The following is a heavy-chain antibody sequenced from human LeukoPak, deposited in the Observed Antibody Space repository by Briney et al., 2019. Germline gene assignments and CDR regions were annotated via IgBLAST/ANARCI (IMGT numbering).Heavy chain of an antibody. Sequence: ASVKVSCKASGYTFTSYYMHWVRQAPGQGLEWMGIINPSGGSTSYAQKFQGRVTMTRDTSTSTVYMELSSLRSEDTAVYYCARDIYYDGSGYPSLDYWGQGTLVTVSS. CDR1: GYTFTSYY. CDR3: ARDIYYDGSGYPSLDY. D-gene: IGHD3-22*01. V-gene: IGHV1-46*01. J-gene: IGHJ4*02. CDR2: INPSGGST.